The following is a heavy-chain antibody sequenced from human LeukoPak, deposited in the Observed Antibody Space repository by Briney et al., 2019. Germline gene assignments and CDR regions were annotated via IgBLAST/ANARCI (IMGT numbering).Heavy chain of an antibody. CDR3: ARGVRIAAAGYIDS. V-gene: IGHV3-30*04. CDR1: GFTFSTYA. CDR2: ISYDGSNN. D-gene: IGHD6-13*01. J-gene: IGHJ4*02. Sequence: GGSLRLSYAASGFTFSTYAMQWVRQAPGKGLELVAAISYDGSNNNYADSVKGRFTISRENSKNTLYLQMKSLRAEDTAVYYCARGVRIAAAGYIDSWGQGTLVTVSS.